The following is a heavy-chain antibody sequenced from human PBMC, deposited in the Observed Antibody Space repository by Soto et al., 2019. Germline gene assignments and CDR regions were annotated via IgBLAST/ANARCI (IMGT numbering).Heavy chain of an antibody. D-gene: IGHD4-17*01. Sequence: SETLSLTCAVYGGSFSGYYWSWIRQPPGKGLEWIGEINHSGSTNYNPSLKSRVTISVDTSKNQFTLKLSSVTAADTAVYYFARDHRDYGDYAGGDAFDIWGQGTMVTVSS. CDR1: GGSFSGYY. V-gene: IGHV4-34*01. CDR2: INHSGST. J-gene: IGHJ3*02. CDR3: ARDHRDYGDYAGGDAFDI.